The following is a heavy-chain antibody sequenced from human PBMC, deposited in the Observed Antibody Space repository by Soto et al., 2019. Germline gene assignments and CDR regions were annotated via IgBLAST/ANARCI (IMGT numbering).Heavy chain of an antibody. Sequence: ASVKVSCKASGHTFTSYAMHWVRQAPGQRLEWMGWINAGNGNTKYSQKFQGRVTITRDTSASTAYMELSSLRSEDTAVYYCARDRELSGDLTLDDYWGQGTLVTVSS. CDR2: INAGNGNT. CDR1: GHTFTSYA. J-gene: IGHJ4*02. CDR3: ARDRELSGDLTLDDY. D-gene: IGHD4-17*01. V-gene: IGHV1-3*01.